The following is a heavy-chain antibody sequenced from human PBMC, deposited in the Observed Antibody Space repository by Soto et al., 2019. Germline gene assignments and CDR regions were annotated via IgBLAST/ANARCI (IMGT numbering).Heavy chain of an antibody. J-gene: IGHJ4*02. Sequence: GGSLRLSCAASGFTFNNYFMSWVRQAPGKGLEWVSALTSSSDSTYYADSVKGRFTTSRDNSKNTLYLQMSSLRAEDTAVYYCAKGSASARPYYFDFWGQGILVTVSS. CDR1: GFTFNNYF. V-gene: IGHV3-23*01. D-gene: IGHD6-6*01. CDR3: AKGSASARPYYFDF. CDR2: LTSSSDST.